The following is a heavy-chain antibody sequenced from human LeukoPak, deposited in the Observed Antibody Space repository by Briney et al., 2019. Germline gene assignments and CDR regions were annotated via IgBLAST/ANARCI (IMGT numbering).Heavy chain of an antibody. CDR2: ISYDGSNK. D-gene: IGHD3-9*01. CDR3: AKDSLFRGRDRYDILTGYYDR. V-gene: IGHV3-30-3*01. Sequence: PGGSLRLSCAASGFTFSNYAIHWVRQAPGKGLEWVAVISYDGSNKYYADSVKGRFTISRDNSKNSLYLQMNSLRTEDTALYHCAKDSLFRGRDRYDILTGYYDRWGQGTLVTVSS. CDR1: GFTFSNYA. J-gene: IGHJ4*02.